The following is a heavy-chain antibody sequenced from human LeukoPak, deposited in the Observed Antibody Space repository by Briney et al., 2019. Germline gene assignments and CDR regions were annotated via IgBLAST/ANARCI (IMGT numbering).Heavy chain of an antibody. D-gene: IGHD4-11*01. CDR2: IKQGGSEI. CDR1: GFTFSRFW. J-gene: IGHJ4*02. V-gene: IGHV3-7*01. Sequence: PGGSLRLSCSASGFTFSRFWMSWVRQAPGKGLEYVALIKQGGSEIYHMDSGKGRFTISRDDATNSLYLQMNSPRVEDTALYYCARDRESESDSEGDYWGQGTLVTVSS. CDR3: ARDRESESDSEGDY.